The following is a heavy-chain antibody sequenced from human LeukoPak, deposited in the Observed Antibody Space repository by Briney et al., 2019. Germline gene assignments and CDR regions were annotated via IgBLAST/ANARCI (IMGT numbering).Heavy chain of an antibody. V-gene: IGHV1-2*02. J-gene: IGHJ4*02. CDR3: ARDRGSSWFADY. CDR2: INPNNGGT. D-gene: IGHD6-13*01. CDR1: RYIFTGYY. Sequence: GASVKVSCKASRYIFTGYYIHWVRQAPGQGLEWMGWINPNNGGTKYAQKFHGRVTMTSDTSISTAYMELSRLRSDDTAMYYCARDRGSSWFADYWVQGTLVTVSS.